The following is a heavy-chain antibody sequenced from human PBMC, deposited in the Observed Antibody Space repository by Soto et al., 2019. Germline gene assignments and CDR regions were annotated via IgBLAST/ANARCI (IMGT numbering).Heavy chain of an antibody. CDR1: GYTFTSYD. J-gene: IGHJ4*02. CDR3: ARQLRWDPCLFDY. Sequence: ASVKVSCKASGYTFTSYDINWVRQATGQGLEWMGWMNPNSGNTGYAQKFQGRVTMTRNTSISTAYMELSSLRSEDTAVYYCARQLRWDPCLFDYWGQGTLVTVSS. CDR2: MNPNSGNT. V-gene: IGHV1-8*01. D-gene: IGHD3-3*01.